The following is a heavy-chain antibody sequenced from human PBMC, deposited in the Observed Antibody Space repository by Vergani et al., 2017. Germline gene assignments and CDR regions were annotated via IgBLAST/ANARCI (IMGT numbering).Heavy chain of an antibody. J-gene: IGHJ6*03. CDR1: GYTFTSYG. CDR3: ASQLVGATGRGYYYYMDV. V-gene: IGHV1-18*01. CDR2: IIPIFGTA. Sequence: QVQLVQSGAEVKKPGASVKVSCKASGYTFTSYGISWVRQAPGQGLEWMGGIIPIFGTANYAQKFQGRVTMTTDTSASTAYMELSSLRSEDTAVYYCASQLVGATGRGYYYYMDVWGKGP. D-gene: IGHD1-26*01.